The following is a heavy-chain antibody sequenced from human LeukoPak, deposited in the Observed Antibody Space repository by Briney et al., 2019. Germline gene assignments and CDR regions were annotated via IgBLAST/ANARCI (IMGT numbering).Heavy chain of an antibody. J-gene: IGHJ5*02. CDR1: GDSISDSNYY. CDR2: IHYSGST. CDR3: AGSIVVVTARSNWFDP. V-gene: IGHV4-39*01. Sequence: PSETLSLTCTVSGDSISDSNYYWGWIRQPPGKGLEWIGSIHYSGSTYYNTSLKSRVTISVDTSKNQFSLRLSSVSAADTAVYYCAGSIVVVTARSNWFDPWGQGTLVTVSS. D-gene: IGHD2-21*02.